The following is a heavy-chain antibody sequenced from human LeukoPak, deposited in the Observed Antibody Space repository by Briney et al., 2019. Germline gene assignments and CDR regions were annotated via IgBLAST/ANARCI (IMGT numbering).Heavy chain of an antibody. CDR3: ARLRSITMVRGVITRTMNFDY. J-gene: IGHJ4*02. CDR2: INHSGST. V-gene: IGHV4-34*01. Sequence: PGGSLRLSCAASGFTFSVSWMSWVRQAPGKGLEWIGEINHSGSTNYNPSLKSRVTISVDTSKNQFSLKLSSVTAADTAVYYCARLRSITMVRGVITRTMNFDYWGQGTLVTVSS. CDR1: GFTFSVSW. D-gene: IGHD3-10*01.